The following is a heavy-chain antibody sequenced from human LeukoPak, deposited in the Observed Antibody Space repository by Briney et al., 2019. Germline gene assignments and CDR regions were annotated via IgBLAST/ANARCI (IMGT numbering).Heavy chain of an antibody. Sequence: SETLSFTCTVSGGSISGDFWSWIRQPLGKGLEWIGYMYYSGSTDYNPSLKSRVTMSMDTSKNQFSLKLYSVTAADTAVYYCAGRSYSSYYYYMDVWGKGTTVAVSS. CDR2: MYYSGST. CDR1: GGSISGDF. V-gene: IGHV4-59*01. J-gene: IGHJ6*03. CDR3: AGRSYSSYYYYMDV. D-gene: IGHD3-10*01.